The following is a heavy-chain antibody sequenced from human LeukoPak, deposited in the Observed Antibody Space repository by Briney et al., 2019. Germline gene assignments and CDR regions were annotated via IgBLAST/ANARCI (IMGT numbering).Heavy chain of an antibody. Sequence: ASVKVSYKVSGYTLTELSMHWVRQAPGKGLEWMGGFDPEDGETIYAQKFQGRVTMTEDTSTDTAYMELSSLRSEDTAVYYCATDLGIAAAGMGWGFDYWGQGTLVTVSS. D-gene: IGHD6-13*01. J-gene: IGHJ4*02. CDR1: GYTLTELS. CDR3: ATDLGIAAAGMGWGFDY. V-gene: IGHV1-24*01. CDR2: FDPEDGET.